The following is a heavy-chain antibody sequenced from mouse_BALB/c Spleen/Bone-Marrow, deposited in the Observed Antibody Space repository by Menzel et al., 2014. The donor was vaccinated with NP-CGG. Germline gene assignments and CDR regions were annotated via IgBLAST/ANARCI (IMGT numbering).Heavy chain of an antibody. V-gene: IGHV1-9*01. J-gene: IGHJ3*01. CDR1: GYTFXSYW. CDR3: ARRGYDGAY. Sequence: VQLQQSGAELMKPGASVKISCKATGYTFXSYWIEWVKQRPGHGLEWIGEILPGSGSTNYNEKFKGKATFTADTSSNTAYMQLSSLTSEDSAVYYCARRGYDGAYWGQGTLVTVSA. CDR2: ILPGSGST. D-gene: IGHD2-14*01.